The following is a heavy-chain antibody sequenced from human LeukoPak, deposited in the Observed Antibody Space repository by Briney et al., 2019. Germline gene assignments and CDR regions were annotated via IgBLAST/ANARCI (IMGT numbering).Heavy chain of an antibody. J-gene: IGHJ4*02. V-gene: IGHV4-39*01. CDR1: GGSISSSSYY. D-gene: IGHD2-2*01. CDR3: ARHPALYRYQRLVYFDY. CDR2: IYYSGST. Sequence: SETLSLTCTVSGGSISSSSYYRGWIRQPPGKGLEWIGSIYYSGSTYYNPSLKSRVTISVDTSKNQFSLKLSSVTAADTAVYYCARHPALYRYQRLVYFDYWGQGTLVTVSS.